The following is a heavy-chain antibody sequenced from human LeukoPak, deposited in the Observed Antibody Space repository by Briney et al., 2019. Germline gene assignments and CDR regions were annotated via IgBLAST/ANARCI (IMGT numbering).Heavy chain of an antibody. V-gene: IGHV1-2*02. D-gene: IGHD6-13*01. CDR3: ALKAGTTAFDI. CDR2: INPNRGGT. Sequence: GASVKVSFKASGYTFTDYYIHWVRQAPGQGLEWMGWINPNRGGTNYAQKFQGRVTMTRDTSITTAYMELSRLRSDDTAIYYCALKAGTTAFDIWGQGTMVTVSS. CDR1: GYTFTDYY. J-gene: IGHJ3*02.